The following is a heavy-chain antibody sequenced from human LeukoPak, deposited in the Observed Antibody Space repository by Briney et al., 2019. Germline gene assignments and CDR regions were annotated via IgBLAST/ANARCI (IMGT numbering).Heavy chain of an antibody. CDR1: GFTSSNFG. CDR3: AEDANEFGDSYFDS. Sequence: GGSLRLSCEASGFTSSNFGMHWVRQAPGKGLERVAVIWSDGSHKYYDDSVKGRFIISRDNSKNTLYLQMHSLRAADTSLYFCAEDANEFGDSYFDSWGQGTLVTVSS. J-gene: IGHJ5*01. V-gene: IGHV3-33*03. D-gene: IGHD3-10*01. CDR2: IWSDGSHK.